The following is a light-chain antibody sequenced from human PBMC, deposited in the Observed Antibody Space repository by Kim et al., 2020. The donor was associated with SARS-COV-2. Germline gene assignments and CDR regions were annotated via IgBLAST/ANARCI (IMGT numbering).Light chain of an antibody. J-gene: IGLJ3*02. CDR3: NSRDSSKSV. Sequence: SSELTQDPAVSVALGQTVRITCQGDSLRSYYASWYQQKPGQAPVLVIYGKNNRPSGIPDRFSGSSSGNTASLTITGAQAEDEADYYCNSRDSSKSVFGGGTKLTVL. CDR1: SLRSYY. V-gene: IGLV3-19*01. CDR2: GKN.